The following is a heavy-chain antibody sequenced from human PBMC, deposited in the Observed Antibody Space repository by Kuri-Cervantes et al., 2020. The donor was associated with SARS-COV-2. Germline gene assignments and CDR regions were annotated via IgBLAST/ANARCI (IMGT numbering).Heavy chain of an antibody. J-gene: IGHJ4*02. D-gene: IGHD3-16*01. Sequence: ASVKVSCKASGYTFTGYYMHWARQAPGQGLEWMGWINPNSGGTNYAQKFQGWVTMTRDTSISTVYMELSRLRSDDTAVYYCARDLGGVSGPFDYWCQGTLVTVSS. CDR3: ARDLGGVSGPFDY. CDR1: GYTFTGYY. V-gene: IGHV1-2*04. CDR2: INPNSGGT.